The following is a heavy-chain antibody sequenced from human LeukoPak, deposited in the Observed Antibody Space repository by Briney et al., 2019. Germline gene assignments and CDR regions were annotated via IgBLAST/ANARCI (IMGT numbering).Heavy chain of an antibody. J-gene: IGHJ4*02. CDR3: ARGYYYDISGYSLVY. CDR2: ISWDGSRT. V-gene: IGHV3-43D*03. D-gene: IGHD3-22*01. Sequence: GGSLRLSCAASGFTFDDYAMRWVRQAPGKGLEWVSLISWDGSRTYYADSMKGRFTISRDNNINPLFLQMNSLRPEDTALYYCARGYYYDISGYSLVYWGEGALVTVSS. CDR1: GFTFDDYA.